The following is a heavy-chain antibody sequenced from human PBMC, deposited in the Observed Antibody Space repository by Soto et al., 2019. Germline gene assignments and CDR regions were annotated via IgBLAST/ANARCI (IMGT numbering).Heavy chain of an antibody. CDR3: ARLHDYGAKRGYFDY. V-gene: IGHV5-51*01. D-gene: IGHD4-17*01. CDR2: IYPGDSDT. Sequence: ESLKISCKGSGYSFTSYWIGWVRQMPGKGLEWMGIIYPGDSDTRYSPSFQGQVTISADKSISTAYLQWSSLKASDTAMYYCARLHDYGAKRGYFDYWGQGTLVTVSS. CDR1: GYSFTSYW. J-gene: IGHJ4*02.